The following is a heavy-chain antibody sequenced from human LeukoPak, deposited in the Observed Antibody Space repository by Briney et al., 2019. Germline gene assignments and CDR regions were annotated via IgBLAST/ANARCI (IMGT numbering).Heavy chain of an antibody. Sequence: SETLSLTCAVYGGSFSGYYWSWIRQPPGKGLEWIGEINHSGSTNYNPFLKSRVTISVDTSKNQFSLKLSSVTAADTAVYYCARDTVVTLGDAFDIWGQGTMVTVSS. V-gene: IGHV4-34*01. CDR2: INHSGST. CDR1: GGSFSGYY. J-gene: IGHJ3*02. D-gene: IGHD4-23*01. CDR3: ARDTVVTLGDAFDI.